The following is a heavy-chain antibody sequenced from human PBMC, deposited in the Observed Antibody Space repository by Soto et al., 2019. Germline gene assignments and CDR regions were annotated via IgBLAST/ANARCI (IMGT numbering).Heavy chain of an antibody. Sequence: GGSLRLSCAVSGFTFDDNAMHWLRQAPEKGLERVSGINWKSDIGYADSVKGRFTISRDNAENSLYLQMNSLRAEDTALYYCAISQDRGGRTTFIYWGQGTQVTLSS. CDR2: INWKSDI. CDR1: GFTFDDNA. D-gene: IGHD3-16*01. CDR3: AISQDRGGRTTFIY. V-gene: IGHV3-9*01. J-gene: IGHJ4*02.